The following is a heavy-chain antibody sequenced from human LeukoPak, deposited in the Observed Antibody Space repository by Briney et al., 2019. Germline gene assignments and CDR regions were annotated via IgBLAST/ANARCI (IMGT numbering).Heavy chain of an antibody. CDR2: IYYSGST. CDR1: GGSISSGDYY. CDR3: VRRYCSGGRCYLDY. V-gene: IGHV4-30-4*01. D-gene: IGHD2-15*01. Sequence: PSQTLSLTCTVSGGSISSGDYYWSWIRQPPGKGLELIGYIYYSGSTYQNPSFKSRVTILVDTSKNQFSLKLSSVTAADTAVYYCVRRYCSGGRCYLDYWGQGTLVTVSS. J-gene: IGHJ4*02.